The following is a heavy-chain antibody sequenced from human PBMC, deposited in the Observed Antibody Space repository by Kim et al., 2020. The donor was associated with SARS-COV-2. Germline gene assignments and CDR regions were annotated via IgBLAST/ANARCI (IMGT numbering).Heavy chain of an antibody. J-gene: IGHJ4*02. CDR1: GFTFSSYE. CDR3: ARDPGSIAVATGDDY. Sequence: GGSLRLSCAASGFTFSSYEMNWVRQAPGKGLEWVSYISSSGSTIYYADSVKGRFTISRDNAKNSLYLQMNSLRAEDTAVYYCARDPGSIAVATGDDYWGQGTLVTVSS. CDR2: ISSSGSTI. D-gene: IGHD6-19*01. V-gene: IGHV3-48*03.